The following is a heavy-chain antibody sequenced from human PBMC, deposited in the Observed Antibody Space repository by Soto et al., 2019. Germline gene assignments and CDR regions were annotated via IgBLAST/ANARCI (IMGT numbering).Heavy chain of an antibody. Sequence: PSETLSLTCTVSGGSISSYYWGWIRQPPGKRLEWIGYIHYSGSTNYNPSLRSRVTISVDTPKNQFSLKVNSMTAADTAIYYCARGGVAARKGRWFDPWGQATQVTVSS. CDR2: IHYSGST. CDR3: ARGGVAARKGRWFDP. D-gene: IGHD6-25*01. J-gene: IGHJ5*02. CDR1: GGSISSYY. V-gene: IGHV4-59*01.